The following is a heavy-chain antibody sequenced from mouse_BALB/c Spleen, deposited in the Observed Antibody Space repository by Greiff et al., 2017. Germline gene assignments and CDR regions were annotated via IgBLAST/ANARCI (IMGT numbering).Heavy chain of an antibody. CDR1: GFTFSSYT. Sequence: EVQRVESGGGLVQPGGSLKLSCAASGFTFSSYTMSWVRQTPEKRLEWVAYISNGGGSTYYPDTVKGRFTISRDNAKNTLYLQMSSLKSEDTAMYYCARQYYYGSSWYFDVWGAGTTVTVSS. D-gene: IGHD1-1*01. J-gene: IGHJ1*01. CDR3: ARQYYYGSSWYFDV. CDR2: ISNGGGST. V-gene: IGHV5-12-2*01.